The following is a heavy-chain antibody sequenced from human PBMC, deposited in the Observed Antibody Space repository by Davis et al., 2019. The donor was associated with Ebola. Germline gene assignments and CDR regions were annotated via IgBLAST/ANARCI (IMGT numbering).Heavy chain of an antibody. D-gene: IGHD4-11*01. CDR2: IHYSGIT. CDR1: GGSISSHY. Sequence: SETLSLTCTVSGGSISSHYWSWIRQPPGKGLEWIGYIHYSGITSNNPSLKSRVTMSVDTSKNQASLKLKSVTAADTAVYYCATQYSNGWFDPWGQGTQVIVSS. J-gene: IGHJ5*02. CDR3: ATQYSNGWFDP. V-gene: IGHV4-59*11.